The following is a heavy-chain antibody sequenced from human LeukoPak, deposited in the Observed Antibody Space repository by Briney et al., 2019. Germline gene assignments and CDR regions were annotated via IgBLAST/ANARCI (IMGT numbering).Heavy chain of an antibody. D-gene: IGHD3-3*01. CDR1: GGSISSYY. J-gene: IGHJ4*02. CDR3: ARGYYDFWSGYYQRAPFDY. V-gene: IGHV4-59*01. CDR2: IYYSGST. Sequence: SETLSLTCTVSGGSISSYYWSWIRQPPGKGLEWIGYIYYSGSTNYNPSLKSRVTISVDTSKNQLSLKLSSVTAADTAVYYCARGYYDFWSGYYQRAPFDYWGQGTLVTVSS.